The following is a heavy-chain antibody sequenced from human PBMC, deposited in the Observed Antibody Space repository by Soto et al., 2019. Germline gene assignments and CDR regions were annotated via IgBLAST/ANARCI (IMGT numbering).Heavy chain of an antibody. J-gene: IGHJ4*02. CDR2: IYYSGST. CDR1: GGSISSHY. D-gene: IGHD2-21*02. Sequence: SETLSLTCTVSGGSISSHYWGWIRQPPGKGLEWIGYIYYSGSTNCSPSLKSRVTMSLDTSKNQFSLEMTSVTAADTAVYYCARSVGDGSCEYWGPGTLVTVSS. CDR3: ARSVGDGSCEY. V-gene: IGHV4-59*08.